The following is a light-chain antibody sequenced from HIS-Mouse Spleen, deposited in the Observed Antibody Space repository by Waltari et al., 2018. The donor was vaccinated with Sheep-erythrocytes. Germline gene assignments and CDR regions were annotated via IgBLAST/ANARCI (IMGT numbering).Light chain of an antibody. CDR1: SSYRGGYYY. J-gene: IGLJ3*02. V-gene: IGLV2-14*01. CDR3: SSYTSSSTWV. CDR2: EVS. Sequence: QSAPTPPASVSGSPGPAITIPCTGTSSYRGGYYYCSWYQQHPGKAPKLMIYEVSNRPSGVSNRFSGSKSGNTASLTISGLQAEDEADYYCSSYTSSSTWVFGGGTKLTVL.